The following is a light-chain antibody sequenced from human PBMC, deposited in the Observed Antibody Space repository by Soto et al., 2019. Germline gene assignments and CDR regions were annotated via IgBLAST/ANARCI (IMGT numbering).Light chain of an antibody. CDR2: EVS. V-gene: IGLV2-14*01. J-gene: IGLJ1*01. CDR1: SSDVGGYNY. CDR3: SSYTSSSIDYV. Sequence: QSALTQPASVSGSPGQSITISCTGTSSDVGGYNYVSWYQQHPGKAPKLMIYEVSNRPSGVSNRFSGSKSGNTASLTISGLQAEDEADHYWSSYTSSSIDYVFGTGTKLTVL.